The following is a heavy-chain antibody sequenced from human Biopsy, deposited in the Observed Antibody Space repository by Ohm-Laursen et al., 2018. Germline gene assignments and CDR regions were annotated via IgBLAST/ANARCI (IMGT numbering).Heavy chain of an antibody. V-gene: IGHV1-69*13. CDR2: RIPYFNTI. J-gene: IGHJ3*01. CDR3: VGGQRGPPIGVTVPGDAFDL. D-gene: IGHD2/OR15-2a*01. Sequence: SVKVSCKASGVTFDTYAFGWVRQAPGHGLEWMGGRIPYFNTIYYARNFQDRAVITADRSARTTDMQLSGLRPDDTAAYYCVGGQRGPPIGVTVPGDAFDLWGPGTMVTVSP. CDR1: GVTFDTYA.